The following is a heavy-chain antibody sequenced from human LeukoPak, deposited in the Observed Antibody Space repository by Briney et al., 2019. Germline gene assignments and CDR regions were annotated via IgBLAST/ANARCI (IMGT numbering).Heavy chain of an antibody. Sequence: GGSLRLSCGASGITFSSYSMNWVRQAPGKGLEWVSAISGSGGSTYYADSVKGRFTISRDNSKNTLYLQMNSLRAEDTAVYYCAKPQYPYYYGSGSYWDYFDYWGQGTLVTVSS. D-gene: IGHD3-10*01. CDR2: ISGSGGST. J-gene: IGHJ4*02. CDR3: AKPQYPYYYGSGSYWDYFDY. CDR1: GITFSSYS. V-gene: IGHV3-23*01.